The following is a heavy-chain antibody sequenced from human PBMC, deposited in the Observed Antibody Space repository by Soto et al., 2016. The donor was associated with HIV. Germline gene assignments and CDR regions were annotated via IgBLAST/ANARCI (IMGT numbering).Heavy chain of an antibody. V-gene: IGHV3-9*03. Sequence: EVQLVESGGGLVQPGRSLRLSCAASGFTFDDYAMHWVRQAPGKGLEWVSGISWNSGSIGYADSVKGQFTISRDNAKNSLYLQMNSLRAEDMALYYCAKDISPGYYDSSGLDYWGQGTLVTVSS. J-gene: IGHJ4*02. CDR3: AKDISPGYYDSSGLDY. D-gene: IGHD3-22*01. CDR1: GFTFDDYA. CDR2: ISWNSGSI.